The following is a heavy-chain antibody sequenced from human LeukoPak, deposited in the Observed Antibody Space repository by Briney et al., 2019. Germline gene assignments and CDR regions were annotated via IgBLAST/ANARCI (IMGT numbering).Heavy chain of an antibody. V-gene: IGHV3-23*01. J-gene: IGHJ3*02. Sequence: PGGSLRLSCAASGFTFSSYAMSWVRQAPGKGLEWVSTISGSGGTTYYADSAKGRLTISRDNSKNTLYLQMSSLRDEDTAVYYCPKAPRPGYGVGVTGYTQWGAFKIWGQGTMVTVS. CDR1: GFTFSSYA. CDR2: ISGSGGTT. CDR3: PKAPRPGYGVGVTGYTQWGAFKI. D-gene: IGHD3-3*01.